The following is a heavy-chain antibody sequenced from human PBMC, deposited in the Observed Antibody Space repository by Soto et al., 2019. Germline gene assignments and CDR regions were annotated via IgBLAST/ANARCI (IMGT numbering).Heavy chain of an antibody. D-gene: IGHD3-10*01. CDR2: IGGGGTDT. Sequence: QLLESGGGLVQPGGSLRVHCVASGFTFGDYAMCWVRQAPGKGLEWVASIGGGGTDTYYAASVKGRFTISRDNSKSTLYLQMNNLRVEDTAVYYCAKDAVSYNGEWDWFDTWGQGTLVTVSS. J-gene: IGHJ5*02. CDR3: AKDAVSYNGEWDWFDT. CDR1: GFTFGDYA. V-gene: IGHV3-23*01.